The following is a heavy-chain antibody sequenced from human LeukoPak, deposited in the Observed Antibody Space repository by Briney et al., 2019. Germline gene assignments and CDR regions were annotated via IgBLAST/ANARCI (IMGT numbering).Heavy chain of an antibody. CDR2: VSDGGGNT. CDR1: GFTFSSYA. D-gene: IGHD3-22*01. CDR3: AKEGDNSGYPRDRLDY. J-gene: IGHJ4*02. V-gene: IGHV3-23*01. Sequence: GGSLRLSCEASGFTFSSYAMIWVRQPPGKGLEWVSAVSDGGGNTYYADSVKGRFTISRDSSKNTVYLQMNSLRAEDTAVYFCAKEGDNSGYPRDRLDYWGQGALVTVSS.